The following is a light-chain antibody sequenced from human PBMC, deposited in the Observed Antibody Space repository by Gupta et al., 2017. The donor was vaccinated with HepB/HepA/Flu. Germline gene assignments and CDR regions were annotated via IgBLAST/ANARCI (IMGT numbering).Light chain of an antibody. J-gene: IGLJ2*01. CDR2: DDE. CDR1: NVGSKS. V-gene: IGLV3-21*03. Sequence: SYVMTQPPSVSVAPGKRANITCGANNVGSKSVHWYQQKPGQAHLLVVYDDEDRPSGTPERFSGSNSGNTATLTISGVEAGDEADYYCQVWDSSRDQVVFGGGTKLTVL. CDR3: QVWDSSRDQVV.